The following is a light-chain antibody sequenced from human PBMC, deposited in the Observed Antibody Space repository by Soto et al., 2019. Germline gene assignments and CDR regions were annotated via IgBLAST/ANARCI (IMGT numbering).Light chain of an antibody. J-gene: IGKJ5*01. V-gene: IGKV3-20*01. CDR3: QQYDSSPPIT. Sequence: EIVLTQSPGTMSLSPGERATLSCRASQSVSSSYLVWYQQKPGQAPRLLIYGASSRATGIPDRFSGSGSGTDFTLTISRLEPEDFAVYYCQQYDSSPPITFGQGTRLEIK. CDR2: GAS. CDR1: QSVSSSY.